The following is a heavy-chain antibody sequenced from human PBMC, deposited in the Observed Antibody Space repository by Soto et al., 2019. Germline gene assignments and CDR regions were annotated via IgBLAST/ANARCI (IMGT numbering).Heavy chain of an antibody. CDR1: GFSLSNVRMG. Sequence: SGPTLVNPTETLTLTCTVSGFSLSNVRMGVSWIRQPPGKALEWLAHIFSNDEKSYSTSLKSRLTISKDTSRGQVVLTMTDMDPVDTATYFCARTTIVSFLFDYWGQGTVVTVS. CDR2: IFSNDEK. V-gene: IGHV2-26*01. J-gene: IGHJ4*02. D-gene: IGHD5-12*01. CDR3: ARTTIVSFLFDY.